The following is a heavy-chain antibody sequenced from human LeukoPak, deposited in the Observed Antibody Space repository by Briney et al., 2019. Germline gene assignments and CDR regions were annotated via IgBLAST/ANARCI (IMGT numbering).Heavy chain of an antibody. Sequence: LETLSLTCTVSSGSMSGHYWSWIRQSPGKGLQWIGYISYSGKTYYNPSLQSRVTLSVDTSRSHFSLSLASVTAADTALYYCAILLNNDGSGDPDTFDMWGLETMVTVSS. CDR2: ISYSGKT. J-gene: IGHJ3*02. CDR1: SGSMSGHY. D-gene: IGHD3-22*01. CDR3: AILLNNDGSGDPDTFDM. V-gene: IGHV4-59*11.